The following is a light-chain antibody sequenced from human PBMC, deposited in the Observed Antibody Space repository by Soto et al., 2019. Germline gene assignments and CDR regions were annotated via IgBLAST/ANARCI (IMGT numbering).Light chain of an antibody. CDR1: SSNIGRNT. CDR2: SND. V-gene: IGLV1-44*01. CDR3: AAWDDSLNGHYV. Sequence: QSVLTQPPSASGTPGQRVTISCSGSSSNIGRNTVNWYQQLPGTAPKLLIYSNDQRPSGVPDRFSGSKPGTSASLAISGLQSEDDGDYYCAAWDDSLNGHYVFGTGTKVTVL. J-gene: IGLJ1*01.